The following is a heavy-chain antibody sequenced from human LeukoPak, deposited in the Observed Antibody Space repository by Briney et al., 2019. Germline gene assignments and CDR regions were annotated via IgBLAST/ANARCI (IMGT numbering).Heavy chain of an antibody. CDR2: INHSGST. V-gene: IGHV4-34*01. CDR1: GGSFSGYY. Sequence: SETLSLTCAVYGGSFSGYYWSWIRQPPGKGLEWIGEINHSGSTNYNPSLKSRVTISVDTSKNQFSLKLSSVTAADTAVYYCARKNRYYDFWSGTKRAYAFDIWGHGTMVTVSS. CDR3: ARKNRYYDFWSGTKRAYAFDI. J-gene: IGHJ3*02. D-gene: IGHD3-3*01.